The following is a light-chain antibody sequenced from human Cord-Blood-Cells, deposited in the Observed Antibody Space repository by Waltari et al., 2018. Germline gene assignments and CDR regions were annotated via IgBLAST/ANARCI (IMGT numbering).Light chain of an antibody. J-gene: IGLJ1*01. Sequence: QSALTQPPSVSGSPGQSITISCTGTSSDVGGYNSLSWYQQHPGKAPTLMIYDVSNRPSGVSNRFSGSKSGNTASLTISGLQAEDEADYYCSSYTSSSTLYVFGTGTKVTVL. CDR3: SSYTSSSTLYV. CDR1: SSDVGGYNS. V-gene: IGLV2-14*01. CDR2: DVS.